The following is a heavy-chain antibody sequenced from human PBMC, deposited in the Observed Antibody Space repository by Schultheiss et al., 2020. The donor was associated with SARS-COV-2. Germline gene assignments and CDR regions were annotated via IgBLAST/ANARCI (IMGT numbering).Heavy chain of an antibody. CDR2: ISYDGSNK. CDR3: ARDPPVIGYDFWSGYLTPTSALYY. Sequence: GGSLRLSCAASGFTFSSYAMHWVRQAPGKGLEWVAVISYDGSNKYYADSVKGRFTISRDNSKNTLYLQMNSLRAEDTAVYYCARDPPVIGYDFWSGYLTPTSALYYWGQGTLVTVSS. CDR1: GFTFSSYA. J-gene: IGHJ4*02. V-gene: IGHV3-30-3*01. D-gene: IGHD3-3*01.